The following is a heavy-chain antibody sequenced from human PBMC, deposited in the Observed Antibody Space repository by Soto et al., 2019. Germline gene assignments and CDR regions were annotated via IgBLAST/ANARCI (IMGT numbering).Heavy chain of an antibody. CDR1: GFTFSSYA. Sequence: PRLSCAASGFTFSSYAMSWVRQAPGKGLEWVSTITDTGPNTYYADCVKGRFTSTRDNAKNTLYRQMNSLRAEDTVVYYCAKDGPIINMEMDSWGQGTLVTVSS. CDR2: ITDTGPNT. D-gene: IGHD3-10*01. V-gene: IGHV3-23*01. J-gene: IGHJ4*02. CDR3: AKDGPIINMEMDS.